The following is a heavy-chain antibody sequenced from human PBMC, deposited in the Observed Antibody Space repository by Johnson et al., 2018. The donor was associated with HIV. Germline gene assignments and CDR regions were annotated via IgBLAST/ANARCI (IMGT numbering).Heavy chain of an antibody. CDR1: GFTVSRNY. CDR3: ARPRTTVTQVDAFDI. Sequence: VQLVESGGGLVQPGGSLRLSCAASGFTVSRNYMSWVRQAPGKGLEWVSAISGSGGSTYYADSVKGRFTISRDNSKNTLYLQMGSLRAEDMAVYYCARPRTTVTQVDAFDIWGQGTMVTVSS. V-gene: IGHV3-66*02. CDR2: SGSGGST. D-gene: IGHD4-17*01. J-gene: IGHJ3*02.